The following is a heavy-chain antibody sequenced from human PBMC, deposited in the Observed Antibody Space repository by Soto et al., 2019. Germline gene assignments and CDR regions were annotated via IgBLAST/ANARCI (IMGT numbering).Heavy chain of an antibody. CDR3: AKRYSGYDDAFDI. CDR1: GYTFTNHG. Sequence: ASVKVSCKASGYTFTNHGISWVRQAPGQGLEWMGWISAYNGDTKYAQKLQGRVTMTTDTSTSTAYMELRSLRSDDTAVYYCAKRYSGYDDAFDIWGQGTMVTVSS. V-gene: IGHV1-18*01. CDR2: ISAYNGDT. D-gene: IGHD5-12*01. J-gene: IGHJ3*02.